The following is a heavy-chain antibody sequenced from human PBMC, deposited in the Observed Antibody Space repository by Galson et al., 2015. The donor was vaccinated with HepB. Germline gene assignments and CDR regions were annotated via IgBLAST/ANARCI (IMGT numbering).Heavy chain of an antibody. V-gene: IGHV3-21*04. CDR3: ARGARGSYEDY. CDR1: GFIFSNYT. Sequence: SLRLSCAASGFIFSNYTMTWVRQAPGTGLEWVSSISSSSGHIYYADSVKGRFTVSRDNAKNSLHLQMNRLRSEDTAVYYCARGARGSYEDYWGQGTLVTVSS. J-gene: IGHJ4*02. D-gene: IGHD1-26*01. CDR2: ISSSSGHI.